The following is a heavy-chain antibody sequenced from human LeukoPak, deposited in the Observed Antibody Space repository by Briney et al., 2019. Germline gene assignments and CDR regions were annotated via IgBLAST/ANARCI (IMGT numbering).Heavy chain of an antibody. CDR2: IYYSGST. CDR3: ARVMPYSSGWYPMEAFDI. CDR1: GGSFSGYY. Sequence: SETLSLTCAVYGGSFSGYYWSWIRQPPGKGLESIGYIYYSGSTNYNPSLKSRVTISVDTSKNQFSLKLSSVTAADTAVYYCARVMPYSSGWYPMEAFDIWGQGTMVTVSS. D-gene: IGHD6-19*01. J-gene: IGHJ3*02. V-gene: IGHV4-59*01.